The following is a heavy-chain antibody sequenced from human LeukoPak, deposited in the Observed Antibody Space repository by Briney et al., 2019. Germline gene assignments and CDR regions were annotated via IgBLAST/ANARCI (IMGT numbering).Heavy chain of an antibody. CDR3: ARADIAAAGP. CDR1: GLAFKTFD. D-gene: IGHD6-13*01. Sequence: PGGSLRLSCAASGLAFKTFDMHWVRQAAGKGLEWVSAIGTAGDTYYPGSVKGRFTISRENAENSLYLQMNSLRVDDTAVYYCARADIAAAGPWGQGTMVTVSS. J-gene: IGHJ3*01. CDR2: IGTAGDT. V-gene: IGHV3-13*01.